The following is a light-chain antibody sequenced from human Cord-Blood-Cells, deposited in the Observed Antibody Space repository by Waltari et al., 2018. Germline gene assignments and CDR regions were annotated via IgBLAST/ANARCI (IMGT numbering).Light chain of an antibody. J-gene: IGKJ2*01. CDR3: QQYNNWST. CDR2: GAS. Sequence: EIVMTRSPATLSVSPGERATLSCRASQSVSSNLAWYQQKPGQAPRLLIYGASTRATGIPARFSGSGSGTEFTLTISSLQSEDFAVYYCQQYNNWSTFGQWTKLEIK. V-gene: IGKV3-15*01. CDR1: QSVSSN.